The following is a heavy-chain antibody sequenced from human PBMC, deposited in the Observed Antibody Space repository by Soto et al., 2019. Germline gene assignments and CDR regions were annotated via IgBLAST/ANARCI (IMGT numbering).Heavy chain of an antibody. V-gene: IGHV3-49*03. J-gene: IGHJ6*02. CDR2: IRSKAYGGTT. CDR1: GFTFGDYA. Sequence: GVSLGLSCTASGFTFGDYAMSWFLQAPGTGLEWVGFIRSKAYGGTTEYAASVKGRFTIARDDSKSIAYLQMNSLKTEDTAVYYCTRAADYDILTGRYYYYYGMDVWGQGTTVTVSS. D-gene: IGHD3-9*01. CDR3: TRAADYDILTGRYYYYYGMDV.